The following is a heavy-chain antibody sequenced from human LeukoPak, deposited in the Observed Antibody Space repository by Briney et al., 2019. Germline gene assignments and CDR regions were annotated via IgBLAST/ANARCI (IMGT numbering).Heavy chain of an antibody. Sequence: SETLSLTCTVSGGSINNYYWSWIRQPPGKGLEWIGEINHSGSTNYNPSLKSRVTISVDTSKNQFSLKLSSVTAADTAVYYCARGRAAAGGSGTNFDYWGQGTLVTVSS. D-gene: IGHD6-13*01. CDR3: ARGRAAAGGSGTNFDY. CDR1: GGSINNYY. J-gene: IGHJ4*02. CDR2: INHSGST. V-gene: IGHV4-34*01.